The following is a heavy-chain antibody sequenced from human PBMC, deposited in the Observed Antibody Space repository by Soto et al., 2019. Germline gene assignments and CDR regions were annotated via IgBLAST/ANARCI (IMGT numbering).Heavy chain of an antibody. Sequence: EVQLLESGGGLVQPGGSLRLSCAGSAFTFTYYAMSWVRQAPGKGLEWVSTIGGAGRSTWYADSVKGRFTISKDNSKNTLYLQMSSLRVEDTAVYYCAKSPRGYNWYFDYWGQGTLVSVYS. J-gene: IGHJ4*02. CDR2: IGGAGRST. D-gene: IGHD5-12*01. CDR1: AFTFTYYA. CDR3: AKSPRGYNWYFDY. V-gene: IGHV3-23*01.